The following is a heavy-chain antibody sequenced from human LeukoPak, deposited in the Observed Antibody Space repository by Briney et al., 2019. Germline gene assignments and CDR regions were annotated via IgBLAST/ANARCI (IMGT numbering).Heavy chain of an antibody. CDR3: VRDGVGATTYFGYFDH. J-gene: IGHJ4*02. CDR1: GLTFRNYG. V-gene: IGHV3-33*01. Sequence: GGSLRLSCAASGLTFRNYGMHWVRQAPGKGLEWVAIIRFDGSNIHYADSVKGRFTISRDNSKNTLYLQMNSLRAEDTAVYYCVRDGVGATTYFGYFDHWGQGNLVTVSS. CDR2: IRFDGSNI. D-gene: IGHD1-26*01.